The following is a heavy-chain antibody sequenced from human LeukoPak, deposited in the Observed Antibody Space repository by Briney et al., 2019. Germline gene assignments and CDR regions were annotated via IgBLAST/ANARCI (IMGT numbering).Heavy chain of an antibody. CDR2: IYHSGST. D-gene: IGHD3-22*01. Sequence: SETLSLTCTVSGYSISSGYYWGWIRQPPGKGLEWIGSIYHSGSTYYNPSLKSRVTISVDTSKNQFSLKLSSVTAADTAVYYCARGQYYYDSSGGNWFDPWGQGTLVTVSS. V-gene: IGHV4-38-2*02. J-gene: IGHJ5*02. CDR3: ARGQYYYDSSGGNWFDP. CDR1: GYSISSGYY.